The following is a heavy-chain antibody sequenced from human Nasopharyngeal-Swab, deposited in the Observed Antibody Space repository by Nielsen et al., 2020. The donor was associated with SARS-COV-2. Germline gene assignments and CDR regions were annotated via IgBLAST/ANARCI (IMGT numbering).Heavy chain of an antibody. CDR2: ISGDGGST. CDR3: ARDYYDSSGYYYFDYYYGMDV. D-gene: IGHD3-22*01. Sequence: GESLKISCAASGFTFDDYAMHWVRQAPGKGLEWVSLISGDGGSTYYADSVKGRFTISRDNSKNTLYLQMNSLRAEDTAVYYCARDYYDSSGYYYFDYYYGMDVWGQGTTVTVSS. CDR1: GFTFDDYA. V-gene: IGHV3-43*02. J-gene: IGHJ6*02.